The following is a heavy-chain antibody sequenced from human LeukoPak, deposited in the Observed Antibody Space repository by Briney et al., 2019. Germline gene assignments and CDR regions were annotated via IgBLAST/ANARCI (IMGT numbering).Heavy chain of an antibody. CDR2: INHSGST. CDR1: GGSFSGYY. D-gene: IGHD3-3*01. J-gene: IGHJ4*02. Sequence: PSETLSLTCAVYGGSFSGYYWSWIRQPPGKGLEWIGEINHSGSTNYNPSLKSRVTISVDTSKNQFSLKLSSVTAADTAVYYCARGSYDFWSGYNPLVLDCWGQGTLVTVSS. CDR3: ARGSYDFWSGYNPLVLDC. V-gene: IGHV4-34*01.